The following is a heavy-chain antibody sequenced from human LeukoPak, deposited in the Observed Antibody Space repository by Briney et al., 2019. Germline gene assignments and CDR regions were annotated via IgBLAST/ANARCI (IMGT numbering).Heavy chain of an antibody. V-gene: IGHV3-21*01. CDR3: ARVGGGGYNYEAFDI. J-gene: IGHJ3*02. Sequence: GGSLRLSCAASGFTFSSYSMNWVRQAPGKGLEWVSSISSSSSYIYYADSVKGRFTISRDNAKNSLYLQMNSLRAEDTAVYYCARVGGGGYNYEAFDIWGQGTMVTVSS. CDR2: ISSSSSYI. D-gene: IGHD5-24*01. CDR1: GFTFSSYS.